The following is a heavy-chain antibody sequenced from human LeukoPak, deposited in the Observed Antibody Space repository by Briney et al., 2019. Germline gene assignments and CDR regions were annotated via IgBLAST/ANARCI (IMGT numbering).Heavy chain of an antibody. CDR1: GGSISSGDYY. CDR3: ARHIGSWPGMNDY. Sequence: YPSQTLSLTCTVSGGSISSGDYYWSWIRQPPGKGLEWIGYIYYSGSTYYNPSLKSRVTISVDTSKNQFSLKLSSVTAADTAVYYCARHIGSWPGMNDYWGQGTLVTVSS. CDR2: IYYSGST. J-gene: IGHJ4*02. V-gene: IGHV4-30-4*01. D-gene: IGHD6-13*01.